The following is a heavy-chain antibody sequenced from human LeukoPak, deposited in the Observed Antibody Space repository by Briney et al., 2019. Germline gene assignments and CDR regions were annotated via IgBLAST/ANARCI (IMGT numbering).Heavy chain of an antibody. J-gene: IGHJ4*02. CDR1: GFTFSSYA. CDR3: AKDPTHYYDSSGYFGYYFDY. V-gene: IGHV3-23*01. D-gene: IGHD3-22*01. CDR2: ISGSGGST. Sequence: PGGSLRLSCAASGFTFSSYAMSWVRQAPGKGLEWVSAISGSGGSTYYADSVKGRFTISRDNSKNTLYLQMNSLRAEDTAVYYCAKDPTHYYDSSGYFGYYFDYWGQGTLVTVSS.